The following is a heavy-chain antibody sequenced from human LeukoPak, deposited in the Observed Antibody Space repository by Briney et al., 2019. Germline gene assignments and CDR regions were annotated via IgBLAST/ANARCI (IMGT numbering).Heavy chain of an antibody. V-gene: IGHV4-34*01. CDR1: GGSFSGYY. CDR2: INHSGST. J-gene: IGHJ6*02. Sequence: PSETLSLTCAVYGGSFSGYYWSWIRQPPGKGLEWIGEINHSGSTNYNPSLKSRVTISVDTSKNQFSLKLSSVTAADTAVYYCARVIRITMVRGYYGMDVWGQGTTVTVSS. D-gene: IGHD3-10*01. CDR3: ARVIRITMVRGYYGMDV.